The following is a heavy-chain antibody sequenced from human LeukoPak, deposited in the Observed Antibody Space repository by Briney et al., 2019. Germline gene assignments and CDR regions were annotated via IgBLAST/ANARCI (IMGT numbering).Heavy chain of an antibody. CDR3: ARYCSSTSCPPDAFDI. J-gene: IGHJ3*02. CDR2: IYHSGST. D-gene: IGHD2-2*01. CDR1: GGSFSSGIYY. V-gene: IGHV4-30-2*01. Sequence: PSQTLSLTCTVSGGSFSSGIYYWTWIRQPPGKGLEWIGYIYHSGSTYYNPSLKSRVTISVDRSKNQFSLKLSSVTAADTAVYYCARYCSSTSCPPDAFDIWGQGTMVTVSS.